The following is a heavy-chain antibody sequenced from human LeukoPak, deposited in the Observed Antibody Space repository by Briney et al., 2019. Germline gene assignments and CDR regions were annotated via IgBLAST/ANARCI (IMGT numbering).Heavy chain of an antibody. V-gene: IGHV4-59*08. CDR3: ARGDQYSSSSGGY. CDR1: GGSISSYY. CDR2: IYYSGST. D-gene: IGHD6-6*01. Sequence: PSETLSLTCTVSGGSISSYYWSWIRQPPGKGLEWIGYIYYSGSTNYNPSLKSRVTISVDTSKNQFSLKLSSVTAADTAVYYCARGDQYSSSSGGYWGQGTLVTVSS. J-gene: IGHJ4*02.